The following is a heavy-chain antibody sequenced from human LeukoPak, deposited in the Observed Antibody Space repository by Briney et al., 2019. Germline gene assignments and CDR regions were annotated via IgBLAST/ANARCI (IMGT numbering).Heavy chain of an antibody. CDR3: AKDATEYGDSHFDC. D-gene: IGHD4-17*01. J-gene: IGHJ4*02. CDR1: GFTFSSYG. CDR2: IWNDGSHE. V-gene: IGHV3-33*06. Sequence: PGRSLRLSCAASGFTFSSYGMHWVRQAPDKRLEWVAVIWNDGSHEYYADSEKGRFTISRDNSRNTVYLQMNSLRAEDTAVYYCAKDATEYGDSHFDCWGQGSLVTVSA.